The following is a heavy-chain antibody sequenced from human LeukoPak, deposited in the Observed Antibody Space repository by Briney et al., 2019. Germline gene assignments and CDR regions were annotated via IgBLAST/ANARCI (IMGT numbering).Heavy chain of an antibody. J-gene: IGHJ5*01. CDR3: ARDKIYSSTSCYNWFDS. V-gene: IGHV1-46*01. D-gene: IGHD2-2*01. CDR2: INPSGGST. Sequence: ASVKVSCKASGYTFTSYYMNWVRQAPGQGLEWMGIINPSGGSTSYAQKFQGRVTMTRDTSTSTVYMELSSLRSEDTAVYYCARDKIYSSTSCYNWFDSWGQGTLVTVSS. CDR1: GYTFTSYY.